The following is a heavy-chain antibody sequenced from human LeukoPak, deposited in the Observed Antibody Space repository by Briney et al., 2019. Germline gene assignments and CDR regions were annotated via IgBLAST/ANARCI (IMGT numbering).Heavy chain of an antibody. CDR2: IYYSGST. CDR3: ARGYSSSWYLDWFDP. Sequence: SETLSLTCTVSGGSISSYYWSWIRQPPGKGLEWIGYIYYSGSTNYNPSLKSRVTISVDTSKNQFSLKLSSVTAADTAVYYCARGYSSSWYLDWFDPWGQGTLVTVSS. V-gene: IGHV4-59*12. CDR1: GGSISSYY. J-gene: IGHJ5*02. D-gene: IGHD6-13*01.